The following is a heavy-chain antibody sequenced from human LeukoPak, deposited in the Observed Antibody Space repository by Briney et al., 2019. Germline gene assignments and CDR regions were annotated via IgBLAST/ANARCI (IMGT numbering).Heavy chain of an antibody. J-gene: IGHJ4*02. CDR3: ARDMSSGWSFDY. CDR2: INAGNGNT. V-gene: IGHV1-3*01. Sequence: ASVKVSCKASGYTFTSYAMHWVRQAPGQRLEWMGWINAGNGNTKYSQKFQDRVTITRDTSASTTYMELSSLRSEDTAVYHCARDMSSGWSFDYWGQGTLVTVSS. D-gene: IGHD6-19*01. CDR1: GYTFTSYA.